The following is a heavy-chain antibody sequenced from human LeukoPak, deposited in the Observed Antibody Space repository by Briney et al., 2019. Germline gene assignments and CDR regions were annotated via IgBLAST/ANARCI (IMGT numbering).Heavy chain of an antibody. Sequence: PSETLSLTCAVYGGSFSGYYWSWIRQPPGKGLEWIGEINHSGSTNYNPSLKSRVTISVDTSKNQFSLKLSSVTAADTAVYYCARGRRNYYGSGSYLGNDAFDIWGQGTMVTVSP. V-gene: IGHV4-34*01. J-gene: IGHJ3*02. CDR1: GGSFSGYY. CDR2: INHSGST. CDR3: ARGRRNYYGSGSYLGNDAFDI. D-gene: IGHD3-10*01.